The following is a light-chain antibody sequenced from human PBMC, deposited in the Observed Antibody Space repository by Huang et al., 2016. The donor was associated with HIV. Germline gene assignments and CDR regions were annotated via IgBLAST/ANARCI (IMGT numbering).Light chain of an antibody. CDR3: QLYNNWPPRGT. V-gene: IGKV3-15*01. CDR2: GAS. J-gene: IGKJ1*01. Sequence: EVVMTQSPATLSVSPGERATLSCRASQSVGSDIAWYQKKPGQAPRLLIFGASTRATGIPARFSGSESGTEFTLTITSLQSEDIGTYYCQLYNNWPPRGTFGQGTKVEIK. CDR1: QSVGSD.